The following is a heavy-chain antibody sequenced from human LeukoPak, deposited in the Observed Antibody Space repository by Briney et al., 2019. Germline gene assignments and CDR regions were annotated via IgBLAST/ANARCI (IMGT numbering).Heavy chain of an antibody. J-gene: IGHJ5*02. D-gene: IGHD6-13*01. Sequence: PGESLKISCKASGYSFTSYWIGWVRQMPGKGLEWVGIIYPGDSDTRYGPSFQGQVTFSADKSISTAYLQWSSLKASDTAMYYCARQETLAAAGRAFDPWGQGTLVTVSS. CDR2: IYPGDSDT. CDR1: GYSFTSYW. V-gene: IGHV5-51*01. CDR3: ARQETLAAAGRAFDP.